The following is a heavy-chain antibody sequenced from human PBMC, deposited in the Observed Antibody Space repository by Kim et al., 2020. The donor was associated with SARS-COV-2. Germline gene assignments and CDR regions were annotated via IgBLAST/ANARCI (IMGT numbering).Heavy chain of an antibody. J-gene: IGHJ6*02. D-gene: IGHD6-13*01. Sequence: KGRFTISRDNAKNTLYLQRNSLRDEETAVYYCAKESAAGIDYYYYGMDVWGQGTTVTVSS. V-gene: IGHV3-30*02. CDR3: AKESAAGIDYYYYGMDV.